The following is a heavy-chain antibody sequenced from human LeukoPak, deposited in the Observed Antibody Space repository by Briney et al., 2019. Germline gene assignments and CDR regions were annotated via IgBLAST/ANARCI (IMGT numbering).Heavy chain of an antibody. CDR3: ARGYSRNYRVDY. V-gene: IGHV3-74*01. Sequence: GGSLRLSCAVSGFTFSNYWMHWVRQAPGKGLVWVSRINNEESSITYADSVKGRFTISRDNAKNTLYLQMNSLRVEDTALYYCARGYSRNYRVDYGGRGTLVTVSS. D-gene: IGHD6-13*01. J-gene: IGHJ4*02. CDR2: INNEESSI. CDR1: GFTFSNYW.